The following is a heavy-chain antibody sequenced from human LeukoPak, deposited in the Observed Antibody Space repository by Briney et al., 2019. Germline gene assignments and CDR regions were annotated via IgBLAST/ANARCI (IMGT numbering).Heavy chain of an antibody. V-gene: IGHV3-7*03. J-gene: IGHJ4*02. CDR1: GFTFSSYW. CDR2: IKQDGSEK. D-gene: IGHD3-22*01. Sequence: GGSLRLSCAASGFTFSSYWMSWVRQAPGKGLEWVANIKQDGSEKYYVDSVKGRFTISRDNAKNSLYLQMNSLRAEDTALYYCARGDYYDSGGFDYWGQGTLVTVSS. CDR3: ARGDYYDSGGFDY.